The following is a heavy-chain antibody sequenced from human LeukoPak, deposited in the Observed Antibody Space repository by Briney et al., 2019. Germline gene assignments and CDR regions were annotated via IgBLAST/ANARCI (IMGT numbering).Heavy chain of an antibody. J-gene: IGHJ4*02. D-gene: IGHD6-13*01. CDR2: ISSSSSYI. Sequence: GGSLRLSCAASGFTFSSYSMNWVRQAPGKGLEWVSSISSSSSYIYYADSVKDRFTISRDNSKNTLYLQMNSLRGEDTAVYYCASAAGPFDNWGQGTLVTVSS. CDR1: GFTFSSYS. V-gene: IGHV3-21*01. CDR3: ASAAGPFDN.